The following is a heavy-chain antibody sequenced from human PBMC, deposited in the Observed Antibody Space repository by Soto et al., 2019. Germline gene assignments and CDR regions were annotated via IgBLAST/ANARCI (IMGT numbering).Heavy chain of an antibody. CDR1: GGSISSRTFW. CDR3: ARHPRDDYNYGGSGIFDY. CDR2: MYYSGSS. V-gene: IGHV4-39*01. Sequence: QLQLQESGPGLVKPSETLSLTCSVSGGSISSRTFWWAWIRQPPGKGLEWIGDMYYSGSSYSSPSLKIRVTRSVDTSKNQLSLKLNSVTAADTAVYYCARHPRDDYNYGGSGIFDYWGQGTLVTVSS. J-gene: IGHJ4*02. D-gene: IGHD4-4*01.